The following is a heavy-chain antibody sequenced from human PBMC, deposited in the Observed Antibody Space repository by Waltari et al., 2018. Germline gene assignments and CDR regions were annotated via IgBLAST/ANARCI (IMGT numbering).Heavy chain of an antibody. V-gene: IGHV3-7*01. D-gene: IGHD4-4*01. CDR2: IKGDGSQK. J-gene: IGHJ4*02. CDR3: ARDPHYSNFDY. CDR1: GFTLGTYW. Sequence: EVHLVESGGGLVQPGWSLRVSCAAAGFTLGTYWMTWVRQAQGKGLEWLANIKGDGSQKNYVDSVKGRFTISRDTANNSLYLQMNSLRAEDTAVYYCARDPHYSNFDYWGQGTLVTVSS.